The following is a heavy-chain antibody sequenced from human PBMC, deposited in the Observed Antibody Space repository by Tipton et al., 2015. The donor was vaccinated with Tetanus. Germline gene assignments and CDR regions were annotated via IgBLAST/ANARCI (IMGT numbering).Heavy chain of an antibody. Sequence: SLRLSCAASGLPFSSYWMSWVRQAPGKGLEWVANIKEDGSEKYYVDSVKGRFTMSRDNAKNSLFLQMNSLRAEDTAVYYCARDRGGACDYWGQGTLGTVSS. CDR3: ARDRGGACDY. J-gene: IGHJ4*02. CDR1: GLPFSSYW. CDR2: IKEDGSEK. D-gene: IGHD4-23*01. V-gene: IGHV3-7*01.